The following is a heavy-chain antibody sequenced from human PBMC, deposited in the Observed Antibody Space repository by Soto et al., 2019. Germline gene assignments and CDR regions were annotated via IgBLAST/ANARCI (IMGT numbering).Heavy chain of an antibody. CDR1: GFTFRSHG. J-gene: IGHJ6*02. Sequence: PGGSLRLSCAASGFTFRSHGMTWVRQAPGKGLEWVSAISGSGASTYYAKSVKGRFTISRDNSKNTVSLQLNSLRAEDTAVYYCAKLGPPEELYYGMDVWGQGTTVTVSS. CDR3: AKLGPPEELYYGMDV. V-gene: IGHV3-23*01. CDR2: ISGSGAST. D-gene: IGHD3-10*01.